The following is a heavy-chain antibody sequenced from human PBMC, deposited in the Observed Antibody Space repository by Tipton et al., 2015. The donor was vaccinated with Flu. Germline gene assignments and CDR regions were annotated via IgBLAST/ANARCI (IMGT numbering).Heavy chain of an antibody. J-gene: IGHJ5*02. V-gene: IGHV4-34*01. CDR3: ARRDYSNYVSEPKNWFDP. Sequence: TLSLTCAVNGGSFSGYYWSWIRQPPGKGLEWIGEINHGGSTNYNKSLKSRAIMSVETSKNQFSLKLSSVTAADTAVYYCARRDYSNYVSEPKNWFDPWGQGVLVTVSS. CDR1: GGSFSGYY. CDR2: INHGGST. D-gene: IGHD4-11*01.